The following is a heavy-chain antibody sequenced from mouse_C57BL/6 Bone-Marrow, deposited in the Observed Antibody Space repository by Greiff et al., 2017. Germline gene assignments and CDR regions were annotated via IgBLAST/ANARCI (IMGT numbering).Heavy chain of an antibody. CDR3: ARQGTTAPWFAY. V-gene: IGHV5-15*01. Sequence: EVKLMESGGGLVQPGGSLKLSCAASGFTFSDYGMAWVRQAPRKGPEWVAFISNLAYSIYYADTVTGRFTISRENAKNTLYLEMSSLRSEDTAMYYCARQGTTAPWFAYWGQGTLVTVSA. CDR2: ISNLAYSI. J-gene: IGHJ3*01. D-gene: IGHD1-2*01. CDR1: GFTFSDYG.